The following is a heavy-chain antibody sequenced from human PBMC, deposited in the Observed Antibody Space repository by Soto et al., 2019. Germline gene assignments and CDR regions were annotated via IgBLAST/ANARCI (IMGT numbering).Heavy chain of an antibody. CDR1: GYSFTDYW. J-gene: IGHJ5*02. CDR3: ARQKKSATMEWFDP. V-gene: IGHV5-10-1*01. CDR2: IDPSDSYT. D-gene: IGHD2-2*01. Sequence: GESLKISCKGSGYSFTDYWISWVRQMPGKGLEWTGRIDPSDSYTNYSPSFQGHVTILVNESIKTAYVQWSSVKASDTAMYYCARQKKSATMEWFDPWGQGTLVTVSS.